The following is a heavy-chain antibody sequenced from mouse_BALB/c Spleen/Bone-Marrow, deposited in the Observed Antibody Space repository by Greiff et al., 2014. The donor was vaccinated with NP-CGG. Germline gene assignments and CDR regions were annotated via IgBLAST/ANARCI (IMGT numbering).Heavy chain of an antibody. CDR3: ARPTAVVATGGSFDY. D-gene: IGHD1-1*01. Sequence: EVQVVESGGDLVKPGGSLKLSCAASGFTFSSYGMSWVRQTPDKRLEWVATISSGGSYTYYPDSVQGRFTISRDNAKNTLYLQMSSLKSEDTAVYYCARPTAVVATGGSFDYWGQGTTLTVSS. V-gene: IGHV5-6*01. CDR2: ISSGGSYT. CDR1: GFTFSSYG. J-gene: IGHJ2*01.